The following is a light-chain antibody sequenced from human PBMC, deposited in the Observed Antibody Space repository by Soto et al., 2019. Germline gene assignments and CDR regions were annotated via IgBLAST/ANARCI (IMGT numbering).Light chain of an antibody. CDR3: QQYESTPPT. CDR1: QSVLYSSNNKNY. CDR2: WAS. V-gene: IGKV4-1*01. Sequence: DIVMTQSPDSLAVSLGERATINCKSSQSVLYSSNNKNYLDWYQQRPGQPPKLLIYWASTRASGVPDRFSGSGSGTDFTLTITSLQAEDVAVYYCQQYESTPPTFGQGTKLEIK. J-gene: IGKJ2*01.